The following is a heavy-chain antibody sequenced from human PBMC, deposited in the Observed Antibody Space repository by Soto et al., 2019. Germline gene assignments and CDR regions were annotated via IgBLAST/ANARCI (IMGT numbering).Heavy chain of an antibody. J-gene: IGHJ6*03. D-gene: IGHD6-6*01. CDR1: GFTLSGYA. V-gene: IGHV3-64*01. CDR2: ISSNGVGT. CDR3: ARRARPDSCSMDV. Sequence: EVQLAESGGGLAQPGGSLRLSCAASGFTLSGYAMDWVRQAPGKGLEYVSGISSNGVGTYYANSVQGRFTISRDTSKNTVYLQMGSLRPEDMAVYYCARRARPDSCSMDVWGKGTTVTVSS.